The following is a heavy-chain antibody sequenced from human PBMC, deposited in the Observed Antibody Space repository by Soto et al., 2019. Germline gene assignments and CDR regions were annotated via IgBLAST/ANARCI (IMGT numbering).Heavy chain of an antibody. Sequence: XETLSLTFAVDNGSLSGYYWSWIRQAPGKGLEWIGEINHSGSTHYNPSLKSRVSISADTSKMQFSLTLTSVTAADAAVYYCATSSSLFYSYLTYWGQGTLVTVSS. CDR1: NGSLSGYY. D-gene: IGHD6-13*01. CDR2: INHSGST. J-gene: IGHJ4*02. CDR3: ATSSSLFYSYLTY. V-gene: IGHV4-34*01.